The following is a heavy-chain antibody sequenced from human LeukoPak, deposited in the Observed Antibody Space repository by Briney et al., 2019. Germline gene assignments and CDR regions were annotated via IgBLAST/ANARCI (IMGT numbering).Heavy chain of an antibody. CDR2: IYPGDSDT. J-gene: IGHJ4*02. Sequence: GESLKISCKGSGYGFTSYWIGWVRQMPGKGLEWMGIIYPGDSDTRYSPSFQGQVTISADKSISTAYLQWSSLKASDTAMYYCARRWEIAAAPFDYWGQGTLVTVSS. CDR3: ARRWEIAAAPFDY. V-gene: IGHV5-51*01. D-gene: IGHD6-13*01. CDR1: GYGFTSYW.